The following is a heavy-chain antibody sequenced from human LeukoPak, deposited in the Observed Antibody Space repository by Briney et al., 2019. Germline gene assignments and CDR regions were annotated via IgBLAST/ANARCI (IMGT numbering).Heavy chain of an antibody. CDR2: ISYDGSNK. Sequence: GRSLRLSCAASGFTFSTYAMHWVRQAPGKGLEWVAVISYDGSNKYYADSVKGRFTISRDNSKNTLYLQMNSLRAEDTAVYYCAKDLSAVTFDYWGQGTLVTVSS. V-gene: IGHV3-30*04. J-gene: IGHJ4*02. CDR3: AKDLSAVTFDY. CDR1: GFTFSTYA. D-gene: IGHD4-17*01.